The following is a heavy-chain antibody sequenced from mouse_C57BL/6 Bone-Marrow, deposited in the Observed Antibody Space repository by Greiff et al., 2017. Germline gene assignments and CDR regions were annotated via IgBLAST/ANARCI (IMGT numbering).Heavy chain of an antibody. V-gene: IGHV7-3*01. Sequence: EVKVEESGGGLVQPGGSLSLSCAASGLTFTDYYMSWVRQPPGKALEWLGFIRYKAHGYTTEYSASVQGRFTISRDNSQCILYLQMNALRAEYRATYYCAIYPSRPLYAMDYWGQGTSVTVSS. CDR3: AIYPSRPLYAMDY. CDR2: IRYKAHGYTT. J-gene: IGHJ4*01. CDR1: GLTFTDYY.